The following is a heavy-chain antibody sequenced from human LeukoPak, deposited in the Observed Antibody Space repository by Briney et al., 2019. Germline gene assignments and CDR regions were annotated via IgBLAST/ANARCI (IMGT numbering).Heavy chain of an antibody. CDR2: INHSGST. D-gene: IGHD6-13*01. Sequence: PSETLSLTCAVYGGSFSGYYWSWIRQPPGKGLEWIGEINHSGSTHYNPSLKSRVTISVDTSKNQFSLKLSSGTAADTAVYYCARGQRGAAGTTTISRTYYFDYWGQGTLVTVSS. J-gene: IGHJ4*02. CDR1: GGSFSGYY. V-gene: IGHV4-34*01. CDR3: ARGQRGAAGTTTISRTYYFDY.